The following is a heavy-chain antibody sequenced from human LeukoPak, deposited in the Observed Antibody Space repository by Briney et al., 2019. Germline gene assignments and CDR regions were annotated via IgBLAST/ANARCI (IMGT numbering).Heavy chain of an antibody. V-gene: IGHV1-18*01. CDR2: ISPYNGNT. J-gene: IGHJ3*02. CDR1: DYTFTSTG. D-gene: IGHD3-22*01. Sequence: ASVKVSCKASDYTFTSTGINRVGQAPGHGLEGMAWISPYNGNTKYARKLQGRVTMTTDTSTSTAYMELRSLKSDDTAVYYCASLKNYYDSSGYLVTDAFDIWGQGTMVTVSS. CDR3: ASLKNYYDSSGYLVTDAFDI.